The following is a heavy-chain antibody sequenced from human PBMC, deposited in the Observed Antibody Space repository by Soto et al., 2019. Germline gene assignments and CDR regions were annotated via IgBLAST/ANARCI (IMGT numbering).Heavy chain of an antibody. CDR3: ARQGPHRNYYFDY. CDR2: IYPGDSDA. J-gene: IGHJ4*02. CDR1: GYSFTSYW. D-gene: IGHD4-4*01. Sequence: PGESLKISCNGSGYSFTSYWIGWVRQMPGKGLEWMGIIYPGDSDARYGPSFQGQVTISADKSISTAYLQWSSLKASDTAMYYCARQGPHRNYYFDYWGQGTLVTVSS. V-gene: IGHV5-51*01.